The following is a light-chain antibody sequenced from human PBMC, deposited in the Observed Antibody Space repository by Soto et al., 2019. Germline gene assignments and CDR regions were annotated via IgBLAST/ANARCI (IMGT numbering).Light chain of an antibody. V-gene: IGLV1-44*01. J-gene: IGLJ3*02. CDR1: NSNIGSNT. CDR3: VAWDDRLNGWV. Sequence: QSVLIQPPSASGTPGQRVTISCSGRNSNIGSNTVSWYHQVPGTAPKVVIYSSDQRPSGVPDRLSASKSGTSASLAISGLPSADEGGLYCVAWDDRLNGWVFGGGTKLTVL. CDR2: SSD.